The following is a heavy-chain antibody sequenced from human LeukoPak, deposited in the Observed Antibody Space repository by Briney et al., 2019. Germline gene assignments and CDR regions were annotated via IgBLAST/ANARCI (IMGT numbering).Heavy chain of an antibody. CDR2: ISDSGGRT. V-gene: IGHV3-23*01. J-gene: IGHJ4*02. D-gene: IGHD3-3*01. CDR3: AKRGVVIRVIILGFHKEAYYFDS. CDR1: GITLSNYG. Sequence: GGSLRLSCTVSGITLSNYGMSWVRQAPGKGLEWIGCISDSGGRTNYADSMKGRFTIFRDNPKSTLYPQMNSLRAEDTVVYFCAKRGVVIRVIILGFHKEAYYFDSWGQGALVTVSS.